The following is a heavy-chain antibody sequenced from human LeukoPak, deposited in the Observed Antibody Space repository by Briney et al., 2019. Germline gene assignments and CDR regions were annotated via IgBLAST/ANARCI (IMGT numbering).Heavy chain of an antibody. Sequence: PGGSLGLSCAASGFTFSSYSMNWVRQAPGKGLEGVSSIISSSSYIYYADSVKGRFTISRDNAKNSLYLQMNSLRAEDTAVYYCARDGCSSTSCYYYYMDVWGKGTTVTVSS. V-gene: IGHV3-21*01. J-gene: IGHJ6*03. D-gene: IGHD2-2*01. CDR3: ARDGCSSTSCYYYYMDV. CDR2: IISSSSYI. CDR1: GFTFSSYS.